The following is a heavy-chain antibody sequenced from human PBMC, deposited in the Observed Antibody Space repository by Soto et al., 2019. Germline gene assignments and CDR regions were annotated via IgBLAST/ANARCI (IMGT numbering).Heavy chain of an antibody. V-gene: IGHV3-7*01. CDR2: IKQDGSEK. CDR3: ARNRPDGSGPLDY. J-gene: IGHJ4*02. Sequence: SGGSLRLSCAASGFTFSSYWMSWVRQAPGKGLEWVANIKQDGSEKYYVDSVKGRFTISRDNAKNSLYLQMNSLRAEDTAVYYCARNRPDGSGPLDYWGQGTLVTVSS. CDR1: GFTFSSYW. D-gene: IGHD3-10*01.